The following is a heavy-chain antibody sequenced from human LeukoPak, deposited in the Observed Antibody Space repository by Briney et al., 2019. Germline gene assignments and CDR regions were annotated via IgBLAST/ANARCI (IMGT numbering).Heavy chain of an antibody. CDR2: INHSGST. D-gene: IGHD3-9*01. Sequence: PSETLSLTCAVYGGSFSGYYWTWIRQPPGKGLEWIGEINHSGSTNYNPSLKSRVTVSVDPSKNQFSLRLSSVTAADTAVYYCARMPVGVDLDILTGYYKPGALDYWGQGTLVTVSS. J-gene: IGHJ4*02. CDR1: GGSFSGYY. CDR3: ARMPVGVDLDILTGYYKPGALDY. V-gene: IGHV4-34*01.